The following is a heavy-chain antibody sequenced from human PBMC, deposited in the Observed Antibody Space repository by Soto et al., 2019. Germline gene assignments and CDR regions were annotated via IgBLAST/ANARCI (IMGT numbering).Heavy chain of an antibody. J-gene: IGHJ4*02. Sequence: QVQLVESGGGVVQPGRSLRLSCAASGFTFSSYGMHWVRQAPGKGLEWVAVISYDGSNKYYADSVKGRFTISRDNSKNTLYLQMNSLRAEDTAVYYCAKGGRDYDFWSRYYGYWGQGTLVTVSS. CDR3: AKGGRDYDFWSRYYGY. CDR1: GFTFSSYG. CDR2: ISYDGSNK. D-gene: IGHD3-3*01. V-gene: IGHV3-30*18.